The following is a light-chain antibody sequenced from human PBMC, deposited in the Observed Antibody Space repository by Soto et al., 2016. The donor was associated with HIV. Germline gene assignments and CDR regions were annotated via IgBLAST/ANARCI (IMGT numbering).Light chain of an antibody. CDR3: QQSYITPRT. CDR1: QGIGRF. Sequence: DIQLTQSPSTLSAAVGDRVTITCRASQGIGRFLNWYQQIAGKAPNLLIYDASTLQSGVPSRFSGSGSGTDFTLIISSLQPEDFATYYCQQSYITPRTFGQGTKVEIK. V-gene: IGKV1-39*01. CDR2: DAS. J-gene: IGKJ1*01.